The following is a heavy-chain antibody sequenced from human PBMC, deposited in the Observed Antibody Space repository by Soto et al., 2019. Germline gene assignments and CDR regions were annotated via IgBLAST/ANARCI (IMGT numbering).Heavy chain of an antibody. V-gene: IGHV4-4*07. D-gene: IGHD1-1*01. CDR3: VRGGTKTLRDWFDP. CDR2: IYATGTT. J-gene: IGHJ5*02. CDR1: GSSISGFY. Sequence: SETLSLTCTASGSSISGFYWSWIRKSAGKGLEWIWRIYATGTTDYNPSLKSRVMMSVDKSKKQLSLKLRSVTAADTAVYYCVRGGTKTLRDWFDPWGQGISVTVSS.